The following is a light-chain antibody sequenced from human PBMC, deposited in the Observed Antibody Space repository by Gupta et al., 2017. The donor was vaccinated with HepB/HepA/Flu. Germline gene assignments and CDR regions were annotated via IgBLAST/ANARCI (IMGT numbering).Light chain of an antibody. V-gene: IGKV3-20*01. CDR2: GAS. CDR3: QQYGSSPPYT. Sequence: EIVLTQSPGTLSLSPGERATLSCRASQSVSSSYLAWYQQKPCQAPRLLIYGASSRATGIPDRFSGSGSGTDFTLTISRREPEDFAVYYCQQYGSSPPYTFGQGTKLEIK. CDR1: QSVSSSY. J-gene: IGKJ2*01.